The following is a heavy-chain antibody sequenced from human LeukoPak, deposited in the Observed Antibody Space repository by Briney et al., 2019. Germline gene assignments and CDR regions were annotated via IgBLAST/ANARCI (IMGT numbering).Heavy chain of an antibody. CDR1: GGTFSSYA. V-gene: IGHV1-69*04. Sequence: SVKVSCKASGGTFSSYAMSWVRQPPGQGLEWMGRIIPILSIANYAQQFQGRVTITAVKSASTAYMELSSLRSEDTAVYYCASEGRSNDYWGQGTLVTVSS. CDR3: ASEGRSNDY. CDR2: IIPILSIA. J-gene: IGHJ4*02. D-gene: IGHD3-3*01.